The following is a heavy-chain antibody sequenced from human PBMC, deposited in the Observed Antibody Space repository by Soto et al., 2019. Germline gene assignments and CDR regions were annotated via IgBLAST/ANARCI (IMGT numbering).Heavy chain of an antibody. CDR2: VYYSGST. CDR1: GGSISSYY. D-gene: IGHD1-7*01. Sequence: SETLSLTCTVSGGSISSYYWSWIRQPPGKGLEWIGYVYYSGSTNYNPSLKSRVTISVDTSKNQFSLKLSSVTAADTAVYYCARVTGTLNSNYFDYWGQGTLVTVSS. J-gene: IGHJ4*02. V-gene: IGHV4-59*01. CDR3: ARVTGTLNSNYFDY.